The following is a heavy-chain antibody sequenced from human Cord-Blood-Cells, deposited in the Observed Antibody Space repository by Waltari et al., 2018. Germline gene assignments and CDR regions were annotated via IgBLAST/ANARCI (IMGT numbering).Heavy chain of an antibody. D-gene: IGHD6-6*01. CDR2: IKQDGSEK. V-gene: IGHV3-7*01. Sequence: EVQLVESGGGLVQPGGSLRFSCGASGVTFSSYGMSWVRQAPGKGLEWVANIKQDGSEKYYVDSVKGRFTISRDNAKNSLYLQMNSLRAEDTAVYYCARGRSSFFDYWGQGTLVTVSS. J-gene: IGHJ4*02. CDR1: GVTFSSYG. CDR3: ARGRSSFFDY.